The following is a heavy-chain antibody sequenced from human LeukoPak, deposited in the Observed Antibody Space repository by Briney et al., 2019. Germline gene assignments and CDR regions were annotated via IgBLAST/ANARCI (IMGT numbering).Heavy chain of an antibody. V-gene: IGHV1-69*04. J-gene: IGHJ4*02. CDR2: IIPIFGIA. D-gene: IGHD3-22*01. CDR3: ARASEPTYYYDSSGCYYGDPHDY. CDR1: GSTFSSYA. Sequence: SVKVSCKATGSTFSSYAISWVRQAPGQGLEWMGRIIPIFGIANYAQKFQGRVTITADKSTSTAYMELSSLRSEDTAVYYCARASEPTYYYDSSGCYYGDPHDYWGQGTLVTVSS.